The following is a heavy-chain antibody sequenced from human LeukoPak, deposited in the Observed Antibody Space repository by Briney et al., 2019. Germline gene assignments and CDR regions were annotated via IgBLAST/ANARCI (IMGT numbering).Heavy chain of an antibody. V-gene: IGHV3-74*01. CDR2: INCDGSST. CDR1: GFTFSSYW. CDR3: AGGKATVKDY. D-gene: IGHD4-17*01. Sequence: GGSLRLSCAASGFTFSSYWMHWVRQAPGKGLVWVSRINCDGSSTSYADSVKGRFTISRDNAKNTLYLQMNSLRAEDTAVYYCAGGKATVKDYWGQGTLVTVSS. J-gene: IGHJ4*02.